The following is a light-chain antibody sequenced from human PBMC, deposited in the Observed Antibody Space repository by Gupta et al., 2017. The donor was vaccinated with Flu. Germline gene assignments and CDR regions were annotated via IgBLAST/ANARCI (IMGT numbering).Light chain of an antibody. CDR2: NVS. CDR1: LGLVYSDGNTY. Sequence: VTLGQPASISCRSSLGLVYSDGNTYLHWFQQRPGQSPRRPIYNVSKRESGVPDRFSGSGSGTDFTLRISRVEAEDVGVYYCMQGAHWPWAFGQGTKVEIK. V-gene: IGKV2-30*01. J-gene: IGKJ1*01. CDR3: MQGAHWPWA.